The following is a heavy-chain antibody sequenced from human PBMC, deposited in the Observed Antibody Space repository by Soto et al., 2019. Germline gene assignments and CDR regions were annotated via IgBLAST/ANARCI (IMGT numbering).Heavy chain of an antibody. Sequence: EVQLVESGGDLVQPGGSLSLSCAASGFTFSGHWMHWVRQVPGKGLEWVSRINTDGGSSSYADSVKGRFAISRDNAKNTHYLQMNGLRAEDTAVYYCAREAGYCSRTSCYRRAFDTWGQGTTVTVSS. V-gene: IGHV3-74*03. J-gene: IGHJ3*02. CDR3: AREAGYCSRTSCYRRAFDT. D-gene: IGHD2-2*01. CDR2: INTDGGSS. CDR1: GFTFSGHW.